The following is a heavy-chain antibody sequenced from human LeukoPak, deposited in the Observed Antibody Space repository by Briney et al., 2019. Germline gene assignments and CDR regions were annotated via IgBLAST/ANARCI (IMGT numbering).Heavy chain of an antibody. CDR3: AKYKTSTVTTGFDY. CDR1: GFTFNRYG. CDR2: ISGSGGST. Sequence: PGGSLRLSCTGSGFTFNRYGMSWVRQAPGKGLEWVSGISGSGGSTYYADSVKGRFTISRDNSKNTLYLQMNSLRAEDTAVYYCAKYKTSTVTTGFDYWGQGTLVTVSS. D-gene: IGHD4-17*01. V-gene: IGHV3-23*01. J-gene: IGHJ4*02.